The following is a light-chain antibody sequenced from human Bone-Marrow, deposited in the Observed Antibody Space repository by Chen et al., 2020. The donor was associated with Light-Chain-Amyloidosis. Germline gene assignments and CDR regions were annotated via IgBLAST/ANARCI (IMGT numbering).Light chain of an antibody. Sequence: SYVLTQPSSVSVAPGQTATIACGGNNIGSTSVHWYQQTPGQAPLLVVYDDSDRPSGIPERLSGSNSGNTATLPISRGEAGDEADDYCQVWDRSSDRPVFGGGTKLTVL. J-gene: IGLJ3*02. CDR2: DDS. CDR1: NIGSTS. CDR3: QVWDRSSDRPV. V-gene: IGLV3-21*02.